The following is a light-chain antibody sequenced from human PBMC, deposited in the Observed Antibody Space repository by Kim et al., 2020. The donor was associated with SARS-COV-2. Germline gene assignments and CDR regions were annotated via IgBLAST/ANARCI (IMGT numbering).Light chain of an antibody. V-gene: IGLV1-40*01. CDR3: AAWDDSLNGPV. CDR2: GNS. CDR1: SSNIGAGYD. Sequence: QSVLTPPPSVSGAPGQRVTISCTGSSSNIGAGYDVHWYQQLPGTAPKLLIYGNSNRPSGVPDRFSGSKSGTSASLAITGLQAEDEADYYCAAWDDSLNGPVFGGGTQLTVL. J-gene: IGLJ3*02.